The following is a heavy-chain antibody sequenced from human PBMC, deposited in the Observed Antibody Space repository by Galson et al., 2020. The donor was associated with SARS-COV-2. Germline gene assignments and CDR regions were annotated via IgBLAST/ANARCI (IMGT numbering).Heavy chain of an antibody. J-gene: IGHJ4*02. CDR2: ISYSGST. Sequence: SETLSLTCTVSGGSMSSGGYYWSWIRQHPGKGLEWIGYISYSGSTYYIPSLESRVTMSVDRSQNQFSLKLSSVTAADTAVYFCARAPNGDYFDHWGQGALVSVSS. D-gene: IGHD4-17*01. CDR1: GGSMSSGGYY. V-gene: IGHV4-31*03. CDR3: ARAPNGDYFDH.